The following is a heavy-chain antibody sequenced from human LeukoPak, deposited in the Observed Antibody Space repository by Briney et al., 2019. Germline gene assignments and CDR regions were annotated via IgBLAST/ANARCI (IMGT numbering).Heavy chain of an antibody. CDR1: GFTFSSYE. CDR2: ISSRSSYYI. Sequence: PGGSLRLSCAASGFTFSSYEMNWVRQAPGKGLEWVSYISSRSSYYIYYADSVKGRFTISRDNAKNSLYLQMDSLRAEDTAVYYCVRDPHIVVVPAARVYYFDYWGQGTLVTVSS. V-gene: IGHV3-21*05. J-gene: IGHJ4*02. D-gene: IGHD2-2*01. CDR3: VRDPHIVVVPAARVYYFDY.